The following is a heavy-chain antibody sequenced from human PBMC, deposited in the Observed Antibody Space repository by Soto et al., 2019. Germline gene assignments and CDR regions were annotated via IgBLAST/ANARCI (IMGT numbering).Heavy chain of an antibody. CDR3: AKEFRHDNWFFEH. Sequence: GGSLRLSCAVSGFTFSSHGMQWVRQAPGKGLEWVAVIALDGSVSYYTDSVKGRLTVSRDNSKSILYPQMNSLRAEDTAVYYCAKEFRHDNWFFEHWGQGTQVTVSS. D-gene: IGHD3-22*01. CDR2: IALDGSVS. V-gene: IGHV3-30*18. CDR1: GFTFSSHG. J-gene: IGHJ4*02.